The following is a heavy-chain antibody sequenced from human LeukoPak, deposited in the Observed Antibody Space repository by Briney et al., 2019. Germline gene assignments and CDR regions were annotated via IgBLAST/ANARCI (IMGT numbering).Heavy chain of an antibody. V-gene: IGHV1-69*04. J-gene: IGHJ6*02. Sequence: SVKVSCKASGGTFSSYAISWVRQAPGQGLEWMGRIIPILGIANYAQKFQGRVTITADKSTSTAYMELRSLRSDDTAVYYCAREHGMDVWGQGTTVTVSS. CDR2: IIPILGIA. CDR3: AREHGMDV. CDR1: GGTFSSYA.